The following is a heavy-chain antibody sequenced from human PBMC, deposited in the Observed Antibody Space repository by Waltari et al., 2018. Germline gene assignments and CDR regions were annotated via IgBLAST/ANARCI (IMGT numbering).Heavy chain of an antibody. Sequence: VQLLESGGGLVQPGGSLRLSCAASGFTFSSYAMSWIRQHPGKGLEWIGYIYYSGSTYYNPSLKSRVTISVDTSKNQFSLKLSSVTAADTAVYYCARLTDGGGLNYWGQGTLVTVSS. CDR2: IYYSGST. CDR3: ARLTDGGGLNY. J-gene: IGHJ4*02. CDR1: GFTFSSYA. V-gene: IGHV4-31*02. D-gene: IGHD3-16*01.